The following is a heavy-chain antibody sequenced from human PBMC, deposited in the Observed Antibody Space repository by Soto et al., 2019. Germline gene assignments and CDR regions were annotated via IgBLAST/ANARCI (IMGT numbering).Heavy chain of an antibody. J-gene: IGHJ4*02. CDR2: ISYDGSNK. CDR3: ARERSRGYSYGPPDY. D-gene: IGHD5-18*01. Sequence: QVQLVESGGGVVQPGRSLRLSCAASGFTFSSYAMHWVRQAPGKGLEWVAVISYDGSNKYYADSVKGRFTISRDNSKNTLYLQINSLRAEDTAVYYCARERSRGYSYGPPDYWGQGTLVTVSS. CDR1: GFTFSSYA. V-gene: IGHV3-30-3*01.